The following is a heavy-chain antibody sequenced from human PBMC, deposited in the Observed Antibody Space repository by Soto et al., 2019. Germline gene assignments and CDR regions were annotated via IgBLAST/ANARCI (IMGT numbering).Heavy chain of an antibody. CDR2: INAGNGNT. V-gene: IGHV1-3*01. CDR1: GYTFTSYA. CDR3: ARDRRVAAAGTSWFDP. J-gene: IGHJ5*02. Sequence: ASVKVSCKASGYTFTSYAMHWVRQAPGQRLEWMGWINAGNGNTKYSQKFQGRVTITRDTSASTAYMELSSLRSEDTAVYYCARDRRVAAAGTSWFDPWGQGTLVTVSS. D-gene: IGHD6-13*01.